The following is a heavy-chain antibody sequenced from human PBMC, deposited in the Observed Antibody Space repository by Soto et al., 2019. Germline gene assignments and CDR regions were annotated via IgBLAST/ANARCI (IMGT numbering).Heavy chain of an antibody. CDR2: IKSKTDGGTT. V-gene: IGHV3-15*01. D-gene: IGHD6-19*01. CDR1: GFTFSNAW. Sequence: EVQLVESGGGLVKPGGSLRLSCAASGFTFSNAWMSWVRQAPGKGLEWVGRIKSKTDGGTTDYAAPVKGRFTISRDDLKNTLYLQMNSLTTEDTAVYYFTIQGGIAVAVTYGAFDIWGQGTMVTVSS. CDR3: TIQGGIAVAVTYGAFDI. J-gene: IGHJ3*02.